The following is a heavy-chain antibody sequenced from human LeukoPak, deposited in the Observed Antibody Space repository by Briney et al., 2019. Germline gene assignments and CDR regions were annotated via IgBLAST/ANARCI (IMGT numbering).Heavy chain of an antibody. CDR3: ARQNGPFDY. Sequence: SQTLSLTCAISGDSVSSNSVAWNWNRQSPSRGLEWLGRTYYRSKWYNDYAVSVKSRITINPDTSKNQFSLQLNSVTPEGTAVYYCARQNGPFDYWGQGILVTVSS. CDR1: GDSVSSNSVA. V-gene: IGHV6-1*01. J-gene: IGHJ4*02. CDR2: TYYRSKWYN. D-gene: IGHD2-8*01.